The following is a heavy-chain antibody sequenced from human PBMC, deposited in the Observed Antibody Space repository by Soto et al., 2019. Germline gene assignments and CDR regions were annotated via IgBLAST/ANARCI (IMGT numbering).Heavy chain of an antibody. D-gene: IGHD6-19*01. CDR2: INTDGSVA. J-gene: IGHJ5*02. Sequence: GGSLRLSYAASGLTFSSYWMHWVRQAPGKGQVWVSRINTDGSVATYADSVKGRFTISRDNSRNTLHLQLNSLRAEDAAVDYCAKDLHVRVAVAGTNWFDPWGQGTLVNVCS. CDR3: AKDLHVRVAVAGTNWFDP. CDR1: GLTFSSYW. V-gene: IGHV3-74*01.